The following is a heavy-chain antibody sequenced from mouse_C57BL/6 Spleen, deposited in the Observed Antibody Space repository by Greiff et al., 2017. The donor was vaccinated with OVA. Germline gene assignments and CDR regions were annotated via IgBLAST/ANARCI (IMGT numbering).Heavy chain of an antibody. J-gene: IGHJ2*01. CDR2: INPYNGGT. D-gene: IGHD4-1*01. V-gene: IGHV1-19*01. Sequence: EVQLQQSGPVLVKPGASVTMSCKASGYTFTDYYMNWVKQSHGKSLEWIGVINPYNGGTSYNQKFKGKATLPVDKSSSTAYMELSSLTSEDSAVYYCARRETGTGRYYFDDWGQGTTLTVSS. CDR3: ARRETGTGRYYFDD. CDR1: GYTFTDYY.